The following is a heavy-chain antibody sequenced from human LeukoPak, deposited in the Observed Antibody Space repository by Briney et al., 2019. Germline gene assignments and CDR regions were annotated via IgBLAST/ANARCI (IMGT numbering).Heavy chain of an antibody. V-gene: IGHV4-30-4*08. CDR1: GGSISSGDFY. Sequence: SQTLSLTCTVSGGSISSGDFYWSWIRQPPGKDLEWIGYIYNSGSTYYKSSLKSRVTISADTSKNQFSLKLTSVTGADTAVYYCAGERGEEYSSGWYKRNYFDNWGQGIRVTVSS. D-gene: IGHD6-19*01. CDR3: AGERGEEYSSGWYKRNYFDN. CDR2: IYNSGST. J-gene: IGHJ4*02.